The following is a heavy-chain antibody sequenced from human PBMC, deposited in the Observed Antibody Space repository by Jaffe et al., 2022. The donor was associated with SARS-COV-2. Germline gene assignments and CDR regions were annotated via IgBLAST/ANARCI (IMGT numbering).Heavy chain of an antibody. V-gene: IGHV1-69*01. Sequence: QVQLVQSGAEVKKPGSSVKVSCKASGGTFSSYAISWVRQAPGQGLEWMGGIIPIFGTANYAQKFQGRVTITADESTSTAYMELSSLRSEDTAVYYCAREEGHRQWLGGGYFDYWGQGTLVTVSS. CDR2: IIPIFGTA. CDR3: AREEGHRQWLGGGYFDY. D-gene: IGHD6-19*01. CDR1: GGTFSSYA. J-gene: IGHJ4*02.